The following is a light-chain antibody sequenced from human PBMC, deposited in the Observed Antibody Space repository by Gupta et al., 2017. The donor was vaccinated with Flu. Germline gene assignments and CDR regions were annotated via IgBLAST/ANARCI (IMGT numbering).Light chain of an antibody. CDR1: QSISSW. CDR3: QQENSYSFT. CDR2: KAS. V-gene: IGKV1-5*03. Sequence: DIQMTQSPSTLSASVGDRVTITCRASQSISSWLAWYQQKPGKAPKLLIYKASSLESGVPSRFSGSGSGTEFTLTISILQPDDFATYYCQQENSYSFTFGPGTKVDIK. J-gene: IGKJ3*01.